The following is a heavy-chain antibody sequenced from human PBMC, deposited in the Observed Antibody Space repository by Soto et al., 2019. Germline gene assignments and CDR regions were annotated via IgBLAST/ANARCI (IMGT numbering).Heavy chain of an antibody. CDR2: ISGSGGTT. CDR3: ARDSWAIFGVPAGEYYAMDV. J-gene: IGHJ6*02. Sequence: GGSLRLSCAASGFIFSKYAMSWVRQAPGKGLEWVSAISGSGGTTYYSDSVKGRFTISRDNSKNTVYLQMNDLRVEDAAEYFCARDSWAIFGVPAGEYYAMDVWGQGTTVTVSS. CDR1: GFIFSKYA. D-gene: IGHD3-3*01. V-gene: IGHV3-23*01.